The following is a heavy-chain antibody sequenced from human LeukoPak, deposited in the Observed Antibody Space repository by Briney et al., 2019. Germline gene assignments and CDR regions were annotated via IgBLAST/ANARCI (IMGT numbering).Heavy chain of an antibody. J-gene: IGHJ4*02. CDR2: IRYDGSNK. V-gene: IGHV3-30*02. D-gene: IGHD4-17*01. Sequence: GGSLRLSCAASGFTFSSYGMHWVRQAPGKGLEWVAFIRYDGSNKYYADSVKGRFTISRDNSKNTLYLQMNGLRAEDTAVYYCAKDLGYYGDCFDYWGQGTLVTVSS. CDR3: AKDLGYYGDCFDY. CDR1: GFTFSSYG.